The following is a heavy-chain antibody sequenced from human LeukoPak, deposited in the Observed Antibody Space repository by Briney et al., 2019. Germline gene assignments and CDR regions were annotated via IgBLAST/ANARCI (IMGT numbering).Heavy chain of an antibody. V-gene: IGHV3-9*01. CDR1: GFTFDDYA. CDR3: AKDGGSTSGYGFGAFDI. Sequence: GGSLRLSCAASGFTFDDYAMHWVRQAPGKGLEWGSGISWNSGSIGYADSVKGRFTISRDNAKNSLYLQMNSLRAEDTALYYCAKDGGSTSGYGFGAFDIWGQGTMVTVSS. CDR2: ISWNSGSI. J-gene: IGHJ3*02. D-gene: IGHD2-2*01.